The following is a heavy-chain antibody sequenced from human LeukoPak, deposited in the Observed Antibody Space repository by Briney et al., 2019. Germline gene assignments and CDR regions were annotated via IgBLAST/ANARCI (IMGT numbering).Heavy chain of an antibody. J-gene: IGHJ4*02. V-gene: IGHV3-30-3*01. CDR3: AKDQRGYSDGANDY. CDR2: ISYDGSKK. Sequence: GGSLRLSCAASGFTFSSYAMHWVRQAPGKGLEWVAVISYDGSKKYYGDSVKGRFTISRDNSKNTLYLQMNSLRPEDTAVYYCAKDQRGYSDGANDYWGQGTLVTVSS. CDR1: GFTFSSYA. D-gene: IGHD5-18*01.